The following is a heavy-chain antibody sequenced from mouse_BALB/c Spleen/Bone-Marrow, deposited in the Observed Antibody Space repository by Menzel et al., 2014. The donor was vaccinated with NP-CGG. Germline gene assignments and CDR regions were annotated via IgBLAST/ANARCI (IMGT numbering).Heavy chain of an antibody. Sequence: VQLQQSGPELVKPGASMKISCKASGYSFTGYTMNWVKQSHGKNLEWIGHINPYNGGTSQNQKFKGKATLTVDKSSSTAYMELLSLTAEDSAVYYCARHGYGNYVAMDYWGQGTPVTVSS. D-gene: IGHD2-10*02. CDR2: INPYNGGT. J-gene: IGHJ4*01. V-gene: IGHV1-18*01. CDR1: GYSFTGYT. CDR3: ARHGYGNYVAMDY.